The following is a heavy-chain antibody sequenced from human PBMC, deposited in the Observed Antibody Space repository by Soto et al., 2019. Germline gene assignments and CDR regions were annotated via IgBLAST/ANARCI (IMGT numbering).Heavy chain of an antibody. CDR1: GFRFTGYG. Sequence: QVQLVESGGGVVQPGGSLRLSCAASGFRFTGYGMFWVRQAPGKGLEWVARITFDGSQQFYGDSVKGRFTISRDISKNTLYLQMNSLIREDTAVYYCGKDAGADSWGQGTLVVVSS. V-gene: IGHV3-30*02. CDR3: GKDAGADS. CDR2: ITFDGSQQ. D-gene: IGHD3-10*01. J-gene: IGHJ4*02.